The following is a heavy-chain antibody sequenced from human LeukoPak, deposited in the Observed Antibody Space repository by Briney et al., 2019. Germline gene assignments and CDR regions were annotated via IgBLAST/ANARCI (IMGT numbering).Heavy chain of an antibody. CDR1: GGSSSSNY. CDR2: VYYSGST. J-gene: IGHJ5*02. CDR3: ARGGNCSGGSCYSDRGWFDP. V-gene: IGHV4-59*01. Sequence: PSETLSLTCTVSGGSSSSNYWSWIRQPPGKGLEWIGYVYYSGSTNYNPSLKSRVTISVDTSKNQFSLKLSSVTAADTAVYYCARGGNCSGGSCYSDRGWFDPWGQGTLVTVSS. D-gene: IGHD2-15*01.